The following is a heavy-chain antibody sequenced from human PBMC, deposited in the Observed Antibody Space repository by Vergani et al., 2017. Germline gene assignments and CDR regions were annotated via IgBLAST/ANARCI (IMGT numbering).Heavy chain of an antibody. Sequence: EVQLVETGGGLIQPGGSLRLSCAASGFTVSSNYMSWVRQAPGKGLEWVSVIYGGGSTYYADSVKGRFTISRDNSQNTLYLQMNSLRAEDTAVYYCARGGARFLTAYAFDIWGQGTMVTVSS. J-gene: IGHJ3*02. CDR3: ARGGARFLTAYAFDI. V-gene: IGHV3-53*02. D-gene: IGHD2-21*02. CDR1: GFTVSSNY. CDR2: IYGGGST.